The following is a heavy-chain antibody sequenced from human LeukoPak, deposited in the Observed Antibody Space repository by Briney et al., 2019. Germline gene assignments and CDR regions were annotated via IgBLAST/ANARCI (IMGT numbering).Heavy chain of an antibody. CDR1: GFTFSSYA. Sequence: GGSLRLSCEASGFTFSSYAMRWVRQAPGQGLEWVSAISASGGSTYYADSVKGRFTISRDNSKNTLYLQMNSLRAEDTAVYYCATEPSTAMGDYFDYWGQGTLVTVSS. CDR3: ATEPSTAMGDYFDY. D-gene: IGHD5-18*01. CDR2: ISASGGST. J-gene: IGHJ4*02. V-gene: IGHV3-23*01.